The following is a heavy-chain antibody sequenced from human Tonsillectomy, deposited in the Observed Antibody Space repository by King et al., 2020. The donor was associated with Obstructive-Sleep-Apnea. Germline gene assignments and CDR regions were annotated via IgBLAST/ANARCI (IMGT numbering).Heavy chain of an antibody. CDR1: GYTFTGHY. J-gene: IGHJ2*01. CDR2: INPNSGGT. Sequence: VQLVESGAEVKKPGASVKVSCKASGYTFTGHYMHWVRQAPGQGLEWMGWINPNSGGTNYAQKFQGWVTMTRDTSISTAYMELSRLRADDTAVYYCAGSRNYGDYGIPPTGYFDLWGRGTLVTVSS. CDR3: AGSRNYGDYGIPPTGYFDL. V-gene: IGHV1-2*04. D-gene: IGHD4-17*01.